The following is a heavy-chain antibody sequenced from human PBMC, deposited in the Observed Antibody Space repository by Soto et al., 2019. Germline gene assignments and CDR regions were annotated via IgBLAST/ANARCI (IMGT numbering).Heavy chain of an antibody. Sequence: GGSLGLSCTDSGFTLRSYAMSWVRQAPGKGLEWVSAISGSGGSTYYADSVKGRFTISRDNSKNTLYLQMNSLRAEDTAVYYCAKDVVAAPNNYGMDVWGQGTTVPVSS. V-gene: IGHV3-23*01. J-gene: IGHJ6*02. CDR3: AKDVVAAPNNYGMDV. CDR2: ISGSGGST. D-gene: IGHD2-15*01. CDR1: GFTLRSYA.